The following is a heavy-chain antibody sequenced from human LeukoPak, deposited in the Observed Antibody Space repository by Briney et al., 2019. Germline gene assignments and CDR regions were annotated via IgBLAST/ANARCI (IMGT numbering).Heavy chain of an antibody. CDR1: GFTFSSYW. D-gene: IGHD2-2*01. J-gene: IGHJ3*02. CDR2: IKQDGSEK. Sequence: GGSLRLSCAASGFTFSSYWMSWVRQAPGKGLEWVANIKQDGSEKYYVDSVKGRFTISRDNAKNSLYLQMNSLRAEDTAVYYCARAPLYIVVVPAAKPGDAFDIWGQGTMVTVSS. CDR3: ARAPLYIVVVPAAKPGDAFDI. V-gene: IGHV3-7*01.